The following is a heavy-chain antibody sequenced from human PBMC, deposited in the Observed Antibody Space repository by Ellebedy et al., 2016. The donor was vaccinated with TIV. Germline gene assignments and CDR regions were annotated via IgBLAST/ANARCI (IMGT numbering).Heavy chain of an antibody. CDR1: GFVFSSYT. D-gene: IGHD2-21*01. CDR3: ARGGCCFGDSCYYADF. Sequence: GESLKISRAASGFVFSSYTMNWVRQAPGKGLERGSFISDTSIYYADAVEGRFTISRDNAKNSLYLQMNSLRAEDTAVYDCARGGCCFGDSCYYADFWGQGTLVTVSS. J-gene: IGHJ4*02. CDR2: ISDTSI. V-gene: IGHV3-21*01.